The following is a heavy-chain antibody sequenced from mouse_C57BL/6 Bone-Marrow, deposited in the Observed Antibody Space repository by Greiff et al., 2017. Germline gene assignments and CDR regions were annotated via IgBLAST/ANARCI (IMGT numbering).Heavy chain of an antibody. D-gene: IGHD2-5*01. J-gene: IGHJ1*03. CDR1: GYTFTSYW. CDR3: ARPYYSNYWYFDV. Sequence: VQLQQPGAELVKPGASVKMSCKASGYTFTSYWLTWVKQRPGQGLEWIGDIYPGSGSTTYNEKFKSKATLTVDTSSSTAYMQLSSLTSEDSAVYYCARPYYSNYWYFDVWGTGTTVTVSS. V-gene: IGHV1-55*01. CDR2: IYPGSGST.